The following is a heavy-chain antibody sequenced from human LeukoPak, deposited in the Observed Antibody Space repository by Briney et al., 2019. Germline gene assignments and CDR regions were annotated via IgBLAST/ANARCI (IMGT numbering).Heavy chain of an antibody. CDR2: INPSGGRT. V-gene: IGHV1-46*01. CDR3: ARGPVIGGHSSSSAWYFDL. CDR1: GYTFTSYY. D-gene: IGHD6-6*01. Sequence: ASVKVSCKASGYTFTSYYMHWVRQAPGQGLEWMGIINPSGGRTGYAQKCQGRVTMTRHTSTSTVYMELSSLRSEDTAVYYCARGPVIGGHSSSSAWYFDLWGRGTLVTVSS. J-gene: IGHJ2*01.